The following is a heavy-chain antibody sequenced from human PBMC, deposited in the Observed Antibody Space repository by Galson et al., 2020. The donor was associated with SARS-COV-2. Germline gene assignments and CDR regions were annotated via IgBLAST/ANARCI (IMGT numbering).Heavy chain of an antibody. D-gene: IGHD3-9*01. V-gene: IGHV3-30*18. CDR3: AKDGRYYDILTGCLGPADVNPVYYGMDV. CDR2: ISYDGSNK. J-gene: IGHJ6*02. CDR1: GFTFSSYG. Sequence: GGSLRLSCAASGFTFSSYGMHWVRQAPGKGLEWVAVISYDGSNKYYADSVKGRFTISRDNSKNTLYRQMNSLRAEDTAVYYCAKDGRYYDILTGCLGPADVNPVYYGMDVWGQGTTVTVSS.